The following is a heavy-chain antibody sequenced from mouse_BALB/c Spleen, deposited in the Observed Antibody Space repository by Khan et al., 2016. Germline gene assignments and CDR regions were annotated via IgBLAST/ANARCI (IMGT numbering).Heavy chain of an antibody. J-gene: IGHJ4*01. D-gene: IGHD1-2*01. CDR3: ARSYYGSFAMDY. CDR2: IFPGSGST. Sequence: QVQLKESGTELPRPGASVKLSRKASGYTFTDYYLHWVMQRTGQGLEWIGEIFPGSGSTYYNEMFKGKASLTADPSSSTGYMQLSSLTSEDSAVYFCARSYYGSFAMDYWGHGASVTVSS. V-gene: IGHV1-77*01. CDR1: GYTFTDYY.